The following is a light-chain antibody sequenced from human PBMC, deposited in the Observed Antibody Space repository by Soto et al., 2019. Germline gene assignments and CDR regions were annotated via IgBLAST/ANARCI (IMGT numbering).Light chain of an antibody. V-gene: IGKV1-33*01. CDR3: QQHDTVPIT. CDR2: DAS. J-gene: IGKJ5*01. CDR1: QSISSW. Sequence: RVTITCRASQSISSWLAWYQQKPGKAPKLLIYDASNLETGFPSRFSGSGSGTDFTFTISSLQPEDVATYYCQQHDTVPITFGQGTRLEIK.